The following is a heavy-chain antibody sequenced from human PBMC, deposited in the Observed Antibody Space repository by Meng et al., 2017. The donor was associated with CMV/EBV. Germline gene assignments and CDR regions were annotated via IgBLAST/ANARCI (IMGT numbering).Heavy chain of an antibody. J-gene: IGHJ6*02. CDR1: GFTFSSYW. CDR2: IKQDRSEK. Sequence: GESLKISCAASGFTFSSYWMSWVRQAPGKGLEWVANIKQDRSEKYYVDSVKGRFTISRDNAKNSLYLQMNSLRAEDTAVYYCARDGSSYGMDVWGQGTTVTVSS. V-gene: IGHV3-7*01. CDR3: ARDGSSYGMDV.